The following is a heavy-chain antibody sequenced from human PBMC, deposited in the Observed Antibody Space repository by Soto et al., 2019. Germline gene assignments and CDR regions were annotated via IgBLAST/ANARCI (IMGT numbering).Heavy chain of an antibody. J-gene: IGHJ4*02. CDR1: GGSISSYY. CDR3: ARVRGSNYYDSSGYHYFDY. CDR2: IYYSGST. D-gene: IGHD3-22*01. V-gene: IGHV4-59*01. Sequence: SETLSVTCTVSGGSISSYYSSWIRHPPGKGLEWIGYIYYSGSTNYNPSLKSRVTISVDTSKNQFSLKLSSVTAADTAVYYCARVRGSNYYDSSGYHYFDYWGQGTLVTVSS.